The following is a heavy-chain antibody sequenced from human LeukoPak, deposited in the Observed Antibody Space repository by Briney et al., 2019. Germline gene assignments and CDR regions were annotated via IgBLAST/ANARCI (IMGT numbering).Heavy chain of an antibody. CDR1: GYTFTSYY. V-gene: IGHV1-46*01. D-gene: IGHD1-1*01. CDR3: ARESERSYFDY. Sequence: ASVTVSFTASGYTFTSYYMHWVRQAPGQGLEWMGIINPSGGSTSYAQKFQGRVTMTRDTSTSTVYMELSSLRSEDTAVYYCARESERSYFDYWGQGTLVTVSS. CDR2: INPSGGST. J-gene: IGHJ4*02.